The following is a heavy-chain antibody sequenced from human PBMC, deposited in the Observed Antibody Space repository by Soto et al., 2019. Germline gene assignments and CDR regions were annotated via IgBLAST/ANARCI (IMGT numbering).Heavy chain of an antibody. CDR1: GFTFSSYS. V-gene: IGHV3-21*01. D-gene: IGHD3-16*01. CDR3: ARGGFFGSGSDAYDQLGH. J-gene: IGHJ1*01. Sequence: EVQLVESGGGLVKPGGSLRLSCAASGFTFSSYSMNWVRQAPGKGLEWVSSISSSSSYIYYADSVKGRFTISRDNAKNLLYLQMNGLRAEDTAGYYCARGGFFGSGSDAYDQLGHLGQGTLVTVSS. CDR2: ISSSSSYI.